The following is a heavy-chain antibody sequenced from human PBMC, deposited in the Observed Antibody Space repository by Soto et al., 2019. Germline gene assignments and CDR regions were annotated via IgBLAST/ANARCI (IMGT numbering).Heavy chain of an antibody. J-gene: IGHJ4*02. V-gene: IGHV1-18*01. CDR1: GYTFTNSG. Sequence: QVQLVQSGAEVKKPGASVKVSCKASGYTFTNSGFSWVRQAPGQGLEWVGWIRVNNGDTHYAQKLQGRVTMTTDTSTSTAFMELRSLRYSVTAVYYCASYLGDSVFLGHYWGQETLITVSS. D-gene: IGHD3-16*02. CDR3: ASYLGDSVFLGHY. CDR2: IRVNNGDT.